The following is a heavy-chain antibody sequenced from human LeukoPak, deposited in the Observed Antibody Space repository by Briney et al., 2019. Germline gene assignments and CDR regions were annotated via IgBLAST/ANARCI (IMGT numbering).Heavy chain of an antibody. V-gene: IGHV1-18*01. Sequence: VASVNVSRKTSGYTFTSYSISWVRHAPGQGLEWMGWISPYIGNTNYAPKLQGRVTMTTDTATSTAYMELTSLTSDDTAVYYCARDRKCGYWGQETLVTVSS. CDR1: GYTFTSYS. J-gene: IGHJ4*02. CDR2: ISPYIGNT. CDR3: ARDRKCGY. D-gene: IGHD2-21*01.